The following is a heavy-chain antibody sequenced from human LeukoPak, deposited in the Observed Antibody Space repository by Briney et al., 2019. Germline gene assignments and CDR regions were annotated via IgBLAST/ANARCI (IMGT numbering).Heavy chain of an antibody. J-gene: IGHJ6*02. CDR1: GFTFSSYA. Sequence: GGSLRLSCAASGFTFSSYAMSWVRQAPGKGPEWVSAISGSGGSTYYADSVKGRFTISRDNSKNTLYLQMNSLRAEDTAVYYCAKAPGRYYDILTGYPPWDYYYYGMDVWGQGTTVTVSS. V-gene: IGHV3-23*01. D-gene: IGHD3-9*01. CDR2: ISGSGGST. CDR3: AKAPGRYYDILTGYPPWDYYYYGMDV.